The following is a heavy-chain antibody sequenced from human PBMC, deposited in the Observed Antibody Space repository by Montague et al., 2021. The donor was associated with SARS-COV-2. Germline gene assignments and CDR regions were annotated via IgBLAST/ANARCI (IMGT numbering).Heavy chain of an antibody. J-gene: IGHJ4*02. D-gene: IGHD7-27*01. CDR3: ATDQNWAFDC. CDR2: IKQDESEK. Sequence: SLRLSCAASGFTFGSYWMSWVRQAPGKGLEWVANIKQDESEKSYVDSVKGRFTISRDNAKNSLYLRMHSLRAEDTAVYYCATDQNWAFDCWGQGALVTVSS. CDR1: GFTFGSYW. V-gene: IGHV3-7*01.